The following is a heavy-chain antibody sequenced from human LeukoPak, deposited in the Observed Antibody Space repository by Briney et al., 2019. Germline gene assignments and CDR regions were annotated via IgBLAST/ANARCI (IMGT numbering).Heavy chain of an antibody. CDR2: IRSKAYGGTT. D-gene: IGHD1-26*01. Sequence: GGSLRLSCAASGFTFSSYAMSWVRQAPGKGLEWVGFIRSKAYGGTTEYAASVEGRFTISRDDSKSIAYLQMNSLKTEDTAVYYCTRDLIGSCWGQGTLVTVSS. CDR1: GFTFSSYA. V-gene: IGHV3-49*04. CDR3: TRDLIGSC. J-gene: IGHJ4*02.